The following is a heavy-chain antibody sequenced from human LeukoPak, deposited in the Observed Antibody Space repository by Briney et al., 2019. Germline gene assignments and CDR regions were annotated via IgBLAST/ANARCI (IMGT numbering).Heavy chain of an antibody. Sequence: SETLSLTCTVSGGSISSYYWTWVRQPPGKGLEWIGYIYNTGSTNYNPSLKSRVTISVDTSKNQFSLKLSSVTAADTAVYYCARGVYIAAAQYGYWGQGTLVTVSS. CDR3: ARGVYIAAAQYGY. D-gene: IGHD6-13*01. CDR2: IYNTGST. CDR1: GGSISSYY. V-gene: IGHV4-59*01. J-gene: IGHJ4*02.